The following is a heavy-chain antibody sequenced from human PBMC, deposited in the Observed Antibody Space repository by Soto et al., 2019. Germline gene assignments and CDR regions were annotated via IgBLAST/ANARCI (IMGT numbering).Heavy chain of an antibody. CDR3: ARISARRNDFDM. CDR2: IYYSGTT. Sequence: PSETLSLTCTVSGGSISSGGYYWSWIRQNPGKGLEWIGYIYYSGTTNYNPSLKSRLTIPVDTSKNQFSLKLRSLRSDDTAVYYCARISARRNDFDMWGQGTVVTVSS. CDR1: GGSISSGGYY. J-gene: IGHJ3*02. V-gene: IGHV4-31*03.